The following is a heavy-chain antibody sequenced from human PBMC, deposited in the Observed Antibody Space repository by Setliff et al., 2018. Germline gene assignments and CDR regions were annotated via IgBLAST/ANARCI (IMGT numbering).Heavy chain of an antibody. D-gene: IGHD3-10*01. J-gene: IGHJ6*03. Sequence: SVKVSCKASGGTFSSYAISWVRQAPGQGLEWMGGIIPIFGTANYAQKFQGRVTITADESTSTAYMELSSLRSEDAAVYYCAGGQPLVRKYYYYMDVWGKGTTVTVSS. CDR3: AGGQPLVRKYYYYMDV. V-gene: IGHV1-69*13. CDR1: GGTFSSYA. CDR2: IIPIFGTA.